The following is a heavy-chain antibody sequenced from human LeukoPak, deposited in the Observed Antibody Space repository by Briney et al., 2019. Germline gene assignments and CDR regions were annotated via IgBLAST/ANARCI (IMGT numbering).Heavy chain of an antibody. V-gene: IGHV3-33*01. CDR3: ARGVDYYENSGTIDY. J-gene: IGHJ4*02. CDR1: GFTFSDYG. D-gene: IGHD3-22*01. Sequence: GKSLRLSCTASGFTFSDYGMHWVRQRPGKGLEWVAIIWYDGSNKTYDDSVKGRFTISRDNSKNTLYLQMNSLRAEDTAVYYCARGVDYYENSGTIDYWGQGTLVTVSS. CDR2: IWYDGSNK.